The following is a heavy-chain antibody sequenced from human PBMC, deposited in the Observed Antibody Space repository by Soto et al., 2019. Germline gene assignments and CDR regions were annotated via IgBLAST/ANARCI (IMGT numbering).Heavy chain of an antibody. J-gene: IGHJ6*02. V-gene: IGHV4-59*01. CDR1: GGSIGSYY. D-gene: IGHD3-3*01. CDR3: ARDGGFYYGMDV. CDR2: IYYSGST. Sequence: QVQLQESGPGLVKPSETLSLTCTVSGGSIGSYYWNWIRQPPGKGLEWIGYIYYSGSTNYNPSLKSRVTISGDTSKNQFSLKLSSVTAADTAVYYCARDGGFYYGMDVWGQGTTVTVSS.